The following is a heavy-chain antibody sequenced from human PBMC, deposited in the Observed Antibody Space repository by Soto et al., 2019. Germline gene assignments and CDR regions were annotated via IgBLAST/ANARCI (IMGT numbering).Heavy chain of an antibody. J-gene: IGHJ4*02. CDR1: GGTFSSYA. CDR2: IIPIFGTA. CDR3: ARAVLGYCSGGSCYFPYFDY. D-gene: IGHD2-15*01. Sequence: QVQLVQSGAEVKKPGSSVKVSCKASGGTFSSYAISWVRQAPGQGLEWMGGIIPIFGTANYAQKFQGRVTITAGESTSTAYMELSSLRSEDTAVYYCARAVLGYCSGGSCYFPYFDYWGQGTLVTVSS. V-gene: IGHV1-69*01.